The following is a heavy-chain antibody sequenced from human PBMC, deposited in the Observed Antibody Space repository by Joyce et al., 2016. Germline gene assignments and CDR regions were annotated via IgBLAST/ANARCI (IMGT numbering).Heavy chain of an antibody. Sequence: EVQLVQSGAEVKKPGESRKISCKGSGYSVTNYWIGWVRQMPGKGLEWMWIIYPGDSDTRDSPSFQGQVTISADKSISTAYLQWSSLKASDTAMYYCARHSYSNYAPPFDYWGQGTLVTVSS. J-gene: IGHJ4*02. CDR3: ARHSYSNYAPPFDY. CDR1: GYSVTNYW. V-gene: IGHV5-51*01. CDR2: IYPGDSDT. D-gene: IGHD4-11*01.